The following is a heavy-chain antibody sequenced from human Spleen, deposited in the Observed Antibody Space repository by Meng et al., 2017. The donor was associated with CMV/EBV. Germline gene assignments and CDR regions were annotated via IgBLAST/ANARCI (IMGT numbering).Heavy chain of an antibody. Sequence: THNSYTLNWVPQAPGQGLEWMGRIIPIFTATNYAQKFQGRVTITTDESTSTAYMELSSLTSDDTAVYYCAREPEATYPEYTGYYFDYWGQGTLVTVSS. CDR1: THNSYT. V-gene: IGHV1-69*05. CDR3: AREPEATYPEYTGYYFDY. CDR2: IIPIFTAT. J-gene: IGHJ4*02. D-gene: IGHD1-14*01.